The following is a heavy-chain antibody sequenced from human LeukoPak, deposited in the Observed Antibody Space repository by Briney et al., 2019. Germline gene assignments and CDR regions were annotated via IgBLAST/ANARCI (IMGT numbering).Heavy chain of an antibody. D-gene: IGHD1-1*01. CDR1: GGSISSGSYY. CDR2: IYTSGST. CDR3: ARSNWNYYYYMDV. J-gene: IGHJ6*03. Sequence: PSETLSLTCTVSGGSISSGSYYWSWIRQPAGKGLEWIGRIYTSGSTNYNPSLKSRVTISVDTSKNQFSLKLSSVTAADTAVYYCARSNWNYYYYMDVWGKGTTVTISS. V-gene: IGHV4-61*02.